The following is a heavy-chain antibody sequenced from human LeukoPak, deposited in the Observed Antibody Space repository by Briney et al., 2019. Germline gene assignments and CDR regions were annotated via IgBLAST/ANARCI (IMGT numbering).Heavy chain of an antibody. D-gene: IGHD1-26*01. J-gene: IGHJ4*02. Sequence: PGGSLRLSCAASGFTFSSYAMSWVRQAPGKGLEWVSVIYSAGSTYYADSVKGRFTISRDNSKNTLFLQMNSLRAEDTAVYYCAKDRVYSGSYVGYFDYWGQGTLVTVSS. V-gene: IGHV3-23*03. CDR3: AKDRVYSGSYVGYFDY. CDR1: GFTFSSYA. CDR2: IYSAGST.